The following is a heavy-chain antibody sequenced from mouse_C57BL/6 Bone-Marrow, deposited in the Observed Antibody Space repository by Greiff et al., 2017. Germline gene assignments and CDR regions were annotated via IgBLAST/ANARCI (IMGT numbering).Heavy chain of an antibody. CDR3: ARGYYGSSQAWFAY. CDR2: IDPSDSET. Sequence: QVQLQQPGAELVRPGSSVKLSCKASGYTFTSYWMHWVKQRPIQGLEWIGNIDPSDSETHYNQKFKDKATLTVDKSSSTAYMQLSSLTSEDSAVYYCARGYYGSSQAWFAYWGQGTLVTVSA. CDR1: GYTFTSYW. J-gene: IGHJ3*01. V-gene: IGHV1-52*01. D-gene: IGHD1-1*01.